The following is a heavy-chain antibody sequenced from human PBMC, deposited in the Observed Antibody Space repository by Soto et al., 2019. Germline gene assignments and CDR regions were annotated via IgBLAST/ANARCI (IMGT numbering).Heavy chain of an antibody. D-gene: IGHD6-13*01. CDR2: ISYDGNRK. CDR1: GFTFSSYG. Sequence: QVQLVESGGGVVQPGRSLRLSCAASGFTFSSYGMHWARQVPGEGLEWVAVISYDGNRKYYADSVKGRFTISRDFSKNTVDLNMNSLRAEDTAVYFCARKGYGGRWSLDYWGQGILVTVSS. J-gene: IGHJ4*02. CDR3: ARKGYGGRWSLDY. V-gene: IGHV3-30*03.